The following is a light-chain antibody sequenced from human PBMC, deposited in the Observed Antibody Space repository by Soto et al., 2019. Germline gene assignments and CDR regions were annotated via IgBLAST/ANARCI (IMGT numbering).Light chain of an antibody. Sequence: QSVRTDPPRTSQTPGQRVTISCSGSTSNIGRSTVSWYQQFPGAAPKLLIYSNTQRPLGVPVRFSGSKSDTSASLAISGLQSEDEADYYCATWNDGVFVFGIGTKVTVL. V-gene: IGLV1-44*01. J-gene: IGLJ1*01. CDR3: ATWNDGVFV. CDR2: SNT. CDR1: TSNIGRST.